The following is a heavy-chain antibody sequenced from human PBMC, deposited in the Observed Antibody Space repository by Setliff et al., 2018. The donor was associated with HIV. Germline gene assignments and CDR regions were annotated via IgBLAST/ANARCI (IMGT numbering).Heavy chain of an antibody. V-gene: IGHV4-39*01. CDR2: IYYSGST. J-gene: IGHJ4*02. Sequence: ETLSLTCSVSGDSISSSSYYWGWIRQPPGKGLEWIGSIYYSGSTYYNPSLNSRVTISVDASKNQFSLKLSSVTAADTAVYYCASLPPLYDSSSYYFDYWGQGTLVTVSS. CDR1: GDSISSSSYY. CDR3: ASLPPLYDSSSYYFDY. D-gene: IGHD3-22*01.